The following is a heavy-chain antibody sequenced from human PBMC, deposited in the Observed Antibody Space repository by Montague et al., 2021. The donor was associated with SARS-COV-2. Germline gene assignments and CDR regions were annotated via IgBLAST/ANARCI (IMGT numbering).Heavy chain of an antibody. CDR2: IYYSGTT. Sequence: SETLSLTCSVSSGSIISSGYYWVWIRQPPGKELEWIGNIYYSGTTYYXPSLQSRVTISVDTSKNHLSLRLSSVTAADTAVYFCARGMIRGVTRPFDYWGQGSQVTVSS. J-gene: IGHJ4*02. CDR1: SGSIISSGYY. CDR3: ARGMIRGVTRPFDY. D-gene: IGHD3-10*01. V-gene: IGHV4-39*02.